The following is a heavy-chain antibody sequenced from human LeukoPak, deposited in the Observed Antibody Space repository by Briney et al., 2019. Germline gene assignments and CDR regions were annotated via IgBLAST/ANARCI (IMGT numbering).Heavy chain of an antibody. V-gene: IGHV3-7*01. CDR3: AKDLLGQWPTVFDY. D-gene: IGHD6-19*01. J-gene: IGHJ4*02. Sequence: GGSLRLSCAASGFTFISYWMTWVRQAPGKGLEWVANIKHDGSEKYYVDSVKGRLTISRDNAKNSLYLQMNSPRAEDTAVYYCAKDLLGQWPTVFDYWGQGTLVTVSS. CDR2: IKHDGSEK. CDR1: GFTFISYW.